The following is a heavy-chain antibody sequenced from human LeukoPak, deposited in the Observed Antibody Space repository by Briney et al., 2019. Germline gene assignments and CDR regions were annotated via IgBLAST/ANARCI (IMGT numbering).Heavy chain of an antibody. CDR3: VSIDLDS. D-gene: IGHD3-16*02. V-gene: IGHV1-24*01. Sequence: ASVKVSCKVSGYTLTELSIHWVRQAPGKGLEWMGGEDGAPIYAQKFQGRVTMTEDTSTDTAYMDVSSLRSEDTVVYYCVSIDLDSWGQGTLFTVSS. CDR1: GYTLTELS. CDR2: EDGAP. J-gene: IGHJ4*02.